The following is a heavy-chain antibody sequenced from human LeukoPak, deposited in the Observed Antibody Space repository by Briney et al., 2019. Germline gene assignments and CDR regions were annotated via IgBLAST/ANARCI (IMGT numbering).Heavy chain of an antibody. CDR3: ARGWVLATGAFDI. J-gene: IGHJ3*02. Sequence: GGSLRLSCAASGFTFSTYAMHWVRQAPGKGLEWVAVIWSDGTNKYYADSVKGRFTISRDNSKNTLYLHMNSLRPEDTAVYYCARGWVLATGAFDIWGQGTMVTVSS. V-gene: IGHV3-33*01. CDR2: IWSDGTNK. D-gene: IGHD2-8*02. CDR1: GFTFSTYA.